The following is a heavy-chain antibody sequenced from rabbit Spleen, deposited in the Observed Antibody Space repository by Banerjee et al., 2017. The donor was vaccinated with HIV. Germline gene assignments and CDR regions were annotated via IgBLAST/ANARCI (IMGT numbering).Heavy chain of an antibody. V-gene: IGHV1S40*01. J-gene: IGHJ4*01. CDR1: RFSFSSRYD. D-gene: IGHD2-1*01. CDR2: IYAGSRDSA. Sequence: QQLEESGGDLVKPGASLTLTCTASRFSFSSRYDLCWVRQAPGKGLEWIACIYAGSRDSAKYATWAKGRFSISKPSSTTVTLQMTSLTAADTATYFCARDFYDDYGNYDLWGPGT. CDR3: ARDFYDDYGNYDL.